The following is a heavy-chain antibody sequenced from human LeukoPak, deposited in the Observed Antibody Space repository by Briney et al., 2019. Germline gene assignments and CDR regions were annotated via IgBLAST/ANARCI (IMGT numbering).Heavy chain of an antibody. V-gene: IGHV3-23*01. CDR1: GFTFSSYA. Sequence: GGSLRLSCAASGFTFSSYAMSWVRQAPGKGLEWVSAISGSGGSTYYADSVKGRFTISRDNSKNTLYLQMNSLRAEDTAVYYCAKDRIMIFGVVILNPYFDYWGQGTLVTVSS. CDR3: AKDRIMIFGVVILNPYFDY. J-gene: IGHJ4*02. D-gene: IGHD3-3*01. CDR2: ISGSGGST.